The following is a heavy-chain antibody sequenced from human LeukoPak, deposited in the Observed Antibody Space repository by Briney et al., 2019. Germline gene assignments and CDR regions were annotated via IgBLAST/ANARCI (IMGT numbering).Heavy chain of an antibody. Sequence: GASVKVSCKASGYTFTSYYMHWVRQAPGQGLEWMGIINPSGGSTSYAQKFQGRVTMTRDTSTSTVYMELSSLRSEDTAVYYCARQYYDYVWGSSFAYFDYWGQGTLVTVSS. J-gene: IGHJ4*02. D-gene: IGHD3-16*01. V-gene: IGHV1-46*01. CDR2: INPSGGST. CDR3: ARQYYDYVWGSSFAYFDY. CDR1: GYTFTSYY.